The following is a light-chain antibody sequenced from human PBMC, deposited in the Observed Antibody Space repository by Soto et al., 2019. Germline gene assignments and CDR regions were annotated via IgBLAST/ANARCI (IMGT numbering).Light chain of an antibody. Sequence: EIVLTQSPATLSLSPGERATLSCRASQSVSSSYLAWYQQKPGQAPRLLIYGASSRATGIPDRFSGSGSGTDFTLTISRLEPEDFAVYYCQQYGSSPGTFGGGTKVEIK. CDR2: GAS. J-gene: IGKJ4*02. V-gene: IGKV3-20*01. CDR3: QQYGSSPGT. CDR1: QSVSSSY.